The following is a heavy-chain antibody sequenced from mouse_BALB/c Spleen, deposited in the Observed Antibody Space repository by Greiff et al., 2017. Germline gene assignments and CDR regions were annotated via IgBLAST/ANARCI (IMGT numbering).Heavy chain of an antibody. J-gene: IGHJ4*01. CDR1: GYTFSSYW. D-gene: IGHD6-5*01. Sequence: VQLQESGAELMKPGASVKISCKATGYTFSSYWIEWVKQRPGHGLEWIGEILPGSGSTNYNENFKGKATFTADTSSNPAYMQLSSLTSEDSAVYYGAGRRSLYAWNYWGQGTPVTVS. V-gene: IGHV1-9*01. CDR3: AGRRSLYAWNY. CDR2: ILPGSGST.